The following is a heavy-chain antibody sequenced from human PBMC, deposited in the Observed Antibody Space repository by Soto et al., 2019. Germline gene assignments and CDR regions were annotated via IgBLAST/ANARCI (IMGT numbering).Heavy chain of an antibody. CDR2: IWYDGSNK. CDR1: GFTFSSYG. Sequence: GGSLRLSCAASGFTFSSYGMHWVRQAPGKGLEWVAVIWYDGSNKYYADSVKGRFTISRDNSKNTLYLQMNSLRAEDTAVYYCARGAYCGGDCYQYYFDYWGQGTLVTVSS. J-gene: IGHJ4*02. D-gene: IGHD2-21*02. V-gene: IGHV3-33*01. CDR3: ARGAYCGGDCYQYYFDY.